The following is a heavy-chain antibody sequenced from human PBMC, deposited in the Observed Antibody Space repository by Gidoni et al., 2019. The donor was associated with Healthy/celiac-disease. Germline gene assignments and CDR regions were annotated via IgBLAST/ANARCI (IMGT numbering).Heavy chain of an antibody. J-gene: IGHJ5*02. CDR2: IYHSGST. CDR3: ARARGQYYYDSSGYYGWFDP. CDR1: GYSLSSCYY. D-gene: IGHD3-22*01. V-gene: IGHV4-38-2*01. Sequence: QVQLQESGPGLVKPSETLSLPCAVSGYSLSSCYYWGWIRQPPGKGLEWIGSIYHSGSTAYNPSLKSRVTISVDTSKNQFSLKLSSVTAADTAVYYCARARGQYYYDSSGYYGWFDPWGQGTLVTVSS.